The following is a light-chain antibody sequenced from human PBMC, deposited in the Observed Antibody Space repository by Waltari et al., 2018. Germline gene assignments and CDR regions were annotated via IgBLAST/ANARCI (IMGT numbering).Light chain of an antibody. Sequence: EIVLTQSPGTLSLSPGERATLSCRASQSVSRTLAWYQQKPGQAPRRLTYGASTRATGIPERFSGGGSGTDFSLTISRLEPEDFALYYCQHYVRLPATFGQGTKVEIK. CDR1: QSVSRT. CDR2: GAS. CDR3: QHYVRLPAT. J-gene: IGKJ1*01. V-gene: IGKV3-20*01.